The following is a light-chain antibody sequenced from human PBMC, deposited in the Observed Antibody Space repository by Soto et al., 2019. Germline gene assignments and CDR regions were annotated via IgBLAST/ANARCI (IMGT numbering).Light chain of an antibody. J-gene: IGLJ2*01. CDR2: EVT. Sequence: QSALTQPPSASGSLGQSVTISCTGTTSDVGGYNFVSWYQQHPGKAPKLIIYEVTQRPSGVPDRFSGSKSGSTASLAVSGVQGEDEADYYCSSYAGTNIVIFGGGTKLTVL. CDR3: SSYAGTNIVI. CDR1: TSDVGGYNF. V-gene: IGLV2-8*01.